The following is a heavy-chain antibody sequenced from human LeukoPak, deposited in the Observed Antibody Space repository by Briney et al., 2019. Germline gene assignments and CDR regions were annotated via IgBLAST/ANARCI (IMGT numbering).Heavy chain of an antibody. J-gene: IGHJ5*02. CDR2: INHSGST. CDR1: GGSFSGYY. Sequence: PSGTLSLTCAVYGGSFSGYYWSWIRQPPGKGLEWIGEINHSGSTNYNLSLKSRVTISVDTSKNQFSLKLSSVTAADTAVYYCARRGRTTVTTNWFDPWGQGTLVTVSS. CDR3: ARRGRTTVTTNWFDP. V-gene: IGHV4-34*01. D-gene: IGHD4-17*01.